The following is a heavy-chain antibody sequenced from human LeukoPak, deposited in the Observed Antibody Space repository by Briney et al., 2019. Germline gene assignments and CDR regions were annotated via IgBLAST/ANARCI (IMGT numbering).Heavy chain of an antibody. J-gene: IGHJ4*02. CDR2: ISGSGGST. Sequence: GGSLRLSCAASGFTFSSYAMSWVRQAPGKGLEWFSAISGSGGSTYYADSVKGRFTISRDNSKNTLYLQMNSLRAEDTAVYYCAKARDGYNFFYYFDYWGQGTLVTVSS. D-gene: IGHD5-24*01. CDR3: AKARDGYNFFYYFDY. V-gene: IGHV3-23*01. CDR1: GFTFSSYA.